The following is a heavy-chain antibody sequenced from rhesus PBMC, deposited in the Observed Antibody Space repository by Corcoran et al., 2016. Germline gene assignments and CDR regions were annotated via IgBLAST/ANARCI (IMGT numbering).Heavy chain of an antibody. CDR3: ASSALTYYNIWTGYYTVDY. D-gene: IGHD3-3*01. V-gene: IGHV4-99*01. J-gene: IGHJ4*01. CDR1: GYSISRGYN. CDR2: IGGSSGTP. Sequence: HVQLPESGPGLLQPSDTLSLPCAFSGYSISRGYNWGLTRPPHGEGRAWRSYIGGSSGTPDHNPSLKCRVTSSTDTSKNQFSLKLSSVTAADTAVYYCASSALTYYNIWTGYYTVDYWGQGVLVTVSS.